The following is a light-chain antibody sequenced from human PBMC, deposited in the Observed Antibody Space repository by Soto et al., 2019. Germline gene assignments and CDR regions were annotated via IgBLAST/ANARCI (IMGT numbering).Light chain of an antibody. Sequence: DIQMTQSPSTLSASIGDRVTITCRASQSINSWLAWYQQQPGKAPKLLIYKASSLESGVPSRFSGSGSGSEFTLTISSLQPDDFATYYCQQYNSLWAFGQGTKVEVK. CDR3: QQYNSLWA. CDR2: KAS. J-gene: IGKJ1*01. CDR1: QSINSW. V-gene: IGKV1-5*03.